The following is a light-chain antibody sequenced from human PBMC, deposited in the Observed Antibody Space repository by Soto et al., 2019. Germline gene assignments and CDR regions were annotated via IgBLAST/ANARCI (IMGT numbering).Light chain of an antibody. CDR3: MQALQAPT. CDR2: LGS. V-gene: IGKV2-28*01. J-gene: IGKJ4*01. CDR1: QSLLHSYGYNR. Sequence: DIVLTQSPLSLPVTPGEPASISCKSSQSLLHSYGYNRLDWYLQKPGQSPQLLIYLGSNRASGIPDRFSGRRSGTDFTLKISRVEAEDVGVYYCMQALQAPTFGGGTKVEI.